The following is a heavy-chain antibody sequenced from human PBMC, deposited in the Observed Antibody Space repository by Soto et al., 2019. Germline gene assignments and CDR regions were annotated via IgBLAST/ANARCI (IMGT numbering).Heavy chain of an antibody. V-gene: IGHV2-5*02. CDR2: IYWDDDK. CDR1: GFSLSTSGVG. CDR3: APQDTAAPGTGEFDY. Sequence: QITLKESGPTLVKPTQTLTLTCTFSGFSLSTSGVGVGWIRQPPGKALEWLALIYWDDDKRYSPSLKSRLTINKDTSKNQVVFTMTNMDPVDTATYYCAPQDTAAPGTGEFDYWGQGTLVTVSS. J-gene: IGHJ4*02. D-gene: IGHD6-13*01.